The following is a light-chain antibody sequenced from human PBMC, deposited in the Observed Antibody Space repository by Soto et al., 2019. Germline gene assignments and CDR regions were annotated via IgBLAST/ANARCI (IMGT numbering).Light chain of an antibody. CDR1: QSISSW. CDR2: DAS. V-gene: IGKV1-5*01. J-gene: IGKJ1*01. CDR3: QQYNSYPWT. Sequence: DIQMTQSPSTLSASVGGRVTITCRASQSISSWLAWYQQKPGKAPKLLIYDASSLESGVPSRFSGSGSGTEFTLTISSPQPDDFATYYCQQYNSYPWTFGQGTRWIS.